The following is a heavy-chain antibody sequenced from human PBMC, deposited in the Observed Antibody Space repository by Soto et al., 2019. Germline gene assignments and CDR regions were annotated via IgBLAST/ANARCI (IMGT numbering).Heavy chain of an antibody. D-gene: IGHD2-2*01. Sequence: QVQLVQSGAEVKKPGSSVKVSCKASGGTFSSYAISWVRQAPGQGLEWMGGIIPISGTANYAQKFQGRVTINADESTSTAYMELSRLRSEGTAVYYCARSQGSSTSLEIYYYYYYGMDVWGQGTTVTVSS. J-gene: IGHJ6*02. CDR3: ARSQGSSTSLEIYYYYYYGMDV. V-gene: IGHV1-69*01. CDR1: GGTFSSYA. CDR2: IIPISGTA.